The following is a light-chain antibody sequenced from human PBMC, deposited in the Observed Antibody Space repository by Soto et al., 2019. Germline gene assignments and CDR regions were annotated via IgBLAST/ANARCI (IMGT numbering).Light chain of an antibody. V-gene: IGKV4-1*01. CDR2: RAS. J-gene: IGKJ4*01. CDR1: QSLLNSANDKIH. Sequence: DIVMTQSPASLAVSLGERATINCKSSQSLLNSANDKIHLAWYQQKPGQPPKLLIWRASTRESGVPDRFSGSGSGTDFTLTIISLQAEDVATYYCQQYFSAHLTFGGGTKVEI. CDR3: QQYFSAHLT.